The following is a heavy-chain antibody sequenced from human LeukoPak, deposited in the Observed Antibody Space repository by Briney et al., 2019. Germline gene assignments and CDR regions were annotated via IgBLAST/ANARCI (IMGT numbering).Heavy chain of an antibody. J-gene: IGHJ4*02. Sequence: PGGSLRLSCVGSGFSFSRFAMSWVRHAPGKGLEWVSSVSGGGTSTWYADSVKGRFSISRDDSKNMQFLQMNSLRPEATALYFCAKRITVSAGFSFDSRGQGILVTVSS. V-gene: IGHV3-23*01. CDR1: GFSFSRFA. CDR2: VSGGGTST. D-gene: IGHD6-19*01. CDR3: AKRITVSAGFSFDS.